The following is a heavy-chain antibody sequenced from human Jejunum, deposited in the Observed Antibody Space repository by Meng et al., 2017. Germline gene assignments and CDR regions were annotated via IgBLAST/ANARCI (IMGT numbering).Heavy chain of an antibody. J-gene: IGHJ4*02. CDR1: GFSVSTSGVV. V-gene: IGHV2-5*01. CDR2: IYWNDDK. D-gene: IGHD4-17*01. Sequence: QIHLKESCTTLVEPTQNLTLTCPVSGFSVSTSGVVVGWVRQPPGKALEWLAFIYWNDDKRYSPSLKSRLTITKDTSKNQVVLTMTNMDPVDTATYYCAHRTTVTHVDYWGQGTLVTVSS. CDR3: AHRTTVTHVDY.